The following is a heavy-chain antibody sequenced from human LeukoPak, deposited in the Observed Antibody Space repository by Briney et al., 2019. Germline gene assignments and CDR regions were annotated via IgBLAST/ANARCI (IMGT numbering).Heavy chain of an antibody. J-gene: IGHJ5*02. CDR3: ARGGDYGDNWFDP. V-gene: IGHV4-59*01. Sequence: SETLSLTCTVSGGFISSYYWSWIRQPPGKGLEWIGYIYYSGSTNYNPSLKSRVTISVDTSKNQFSLKLSSVTAADTAVYYCARGGDYGDNWFDPWGQGTLVTVPS. CDR2: IYYSGST. D-gene: IGHD4-17*01. CDR1: GGFISSYY.